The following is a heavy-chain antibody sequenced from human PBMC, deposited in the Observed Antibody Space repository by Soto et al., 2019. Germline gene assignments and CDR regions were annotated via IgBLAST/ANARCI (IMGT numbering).Heavy chain of an antibody. CDR1: GSTFSSYG. Sequence: PGGSLRLSCAASGSTFSSYGMHWVRQAPGKGLEWVAVKSYDGSNKYYADSVKGRFTISRDNSKNTLYLQMNSLRAEDTAVYYCAKDSGDVLRFLEWLPGLDYYYYYGMDVWGQGTTVTVSS. J-gene: IGHJ6*02. V-gene: IGHV3-30*18. CDR3: AKDSGDVLRFLEWLPGLDYYYYYGMDV. D-gene: IGHD3-3*01. CDR2: KSYDGSNK.